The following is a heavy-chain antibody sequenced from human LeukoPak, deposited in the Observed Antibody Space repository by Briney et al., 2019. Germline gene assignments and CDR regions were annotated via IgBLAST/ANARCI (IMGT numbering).Heavy chain of an antibody. CDR2: IIPIFGTA. CDR1: GGTFSSYA. V-gene: IGHV1-69*13. Sequence: ASAKVSCKASGGTFSSYAISWVRQAPGQGLEWMGGIIPIFGTANYAQKFQGRVTITADEPTSTAYMELSSLRSEDTAVYYCARDPTYYYDSSGYYYVSAFDIWGQGTMVTVSS. J-gene: IGHJ3*02. CDR3: ARDPTYYYDSSGYYYVSAFDI. D-gene: IGHD3-22*01.